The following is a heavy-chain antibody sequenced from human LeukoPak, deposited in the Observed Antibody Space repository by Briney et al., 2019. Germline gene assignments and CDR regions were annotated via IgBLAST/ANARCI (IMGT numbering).Heavy chain of an antibody. CDR3: AKEQTSSGFFDY. V-gene: IGHV3-23*01. Sequence: PGGSLRLSCAASGFXFTNYAMSWVRQAPGKGLEWVSAISGSGTRTYYADSVKGRFTISRDNSKSTLYLQMNSLRAEDRAVYYCAKEQTSSGFFDYWGQGTLVTVSS. D-gene: IGHD2-2*01. J-gene: IGHJ4*02. CDR2: ISGSGTRT. CDR1: GFXFTNYA.